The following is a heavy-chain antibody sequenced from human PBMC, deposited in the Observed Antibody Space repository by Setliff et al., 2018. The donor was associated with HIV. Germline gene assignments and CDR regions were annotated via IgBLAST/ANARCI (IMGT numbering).Heavy chain of an antibody. CDR2: IYYNGIT. CDR1: GGSISSHY. D-gene: IGHD3-22*01. Sequence: SETLSLTCTVSGGSISSHYWSWIRQAPGKGLEWIASIYYNGITNYNPSLKSRVIISADTSKNQFSLKLSSVTAADTAVYYCARAGYHGSISYWEYFHYWGQGTLVTVSS. J-gene: IGHJ1*01. V-gene: IGHV4-59*11. CDR3: ARAGYHGSISYWEYFHY.